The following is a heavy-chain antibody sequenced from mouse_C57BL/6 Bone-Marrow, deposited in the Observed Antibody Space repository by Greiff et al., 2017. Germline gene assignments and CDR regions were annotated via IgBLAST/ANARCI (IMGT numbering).Heavy chain of an antibody. CDR2: IHPNSGST. Sequence: QVQLQQPGAELVKPGASVKLSCKASGYTFTSYWMHWVKQRPGQGLEWIGMIHPNSGSTNYNEKFKSKATLTVDKSSSTAYMQLSRLTSEDSAVYYCARGIVTTNYYAMDYWGQGTSVTVSS. J-gene: IGHJ4*01. V-gene: IGHV1-64*01. CDR1: GYTFTSYW. D-gene: IGHD2-5*01. CDR3: ARGIVTTNYYAMDY.